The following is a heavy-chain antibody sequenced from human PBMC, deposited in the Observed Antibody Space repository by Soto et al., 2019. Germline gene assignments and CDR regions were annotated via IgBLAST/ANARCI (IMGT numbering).Heavy chain of an antibody. CDR1: GGTIRSPDW. D-gene: IGHD6-19*01. CDR2: IFQSGST. Sequence: SETLSLTCGVSGGTIRSPDWWTWVRQPPGKGLEWIGEIFQSGSTNYTPSLESRVTISVDKSKNQFSLTLTSVTAADTAVYFCARGRGRYSSGWSWFDPWGQGILVTISS. CDR3: ARGRGRYSSGWSWFDP. V-gene: IGHV4-4*02. J-gene: IGHJ5*02.